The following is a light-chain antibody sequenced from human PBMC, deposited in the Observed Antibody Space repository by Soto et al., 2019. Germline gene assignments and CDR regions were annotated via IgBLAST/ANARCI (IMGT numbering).Light chain of an antibody. V-gene: IGLV2-8*01. CDR3: SSYAGTAYV. J-gene: IGLJ1*01. CDR1: SSDVGGYNY. CDR2: EVT. Sequence: QSPLTQPPSASGSRGQSVTISCTGTSSDVGGYNYVSWYQQHPGKAPKLMIYEVTKRPSGVPDRFSASKSGNTASLTVSGLQVEDEADYYCSSYAGTAYVFGTGTKVTVL.